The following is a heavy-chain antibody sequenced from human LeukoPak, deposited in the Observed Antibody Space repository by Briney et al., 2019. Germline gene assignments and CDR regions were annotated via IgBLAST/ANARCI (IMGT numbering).Heavy chain of an antibody. V-gene: IGHV3-21*01. CDR1: GFTFSDYT. J-gene: IGHJ3*02. Sequence: GGSLRLSCAASGFTFSDYTMNWVRQAPGKGLEWVSSISSGGNYKYYADSVKGRFTISRDNAQNSLYLQMNSLRAEDSSVYYCARPTTVTTISADAFDIWGQGTMVTVSS. CDR3: ARPTTVTTISADAFDI. CDR2: ISSGGNYK. D-gene: IGHD4-17*01.